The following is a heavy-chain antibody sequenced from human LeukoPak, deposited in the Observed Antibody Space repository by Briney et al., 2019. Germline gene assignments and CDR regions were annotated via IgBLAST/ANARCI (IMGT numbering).Heavy chain of an antibody. V-gene: IGHV4-59*01. CDR1: GGSISSYY. CDR2: IYYSGCT. J-gene: IGHJ6*03. CDR3: ARQYYDVLTGYYRGYYYIDV. Sequence: SETLSLTCTVSGGSISSYYWSWIRQPPGKGLEWIGYIYYSGCTNYNPSLKSRVTISVATSKNQFSLKLSSLTAADTAVYYCARQYYDVLTGYYRGYYYIDVWGKGTTVTISS. D-gene: IGHD3-9*01.